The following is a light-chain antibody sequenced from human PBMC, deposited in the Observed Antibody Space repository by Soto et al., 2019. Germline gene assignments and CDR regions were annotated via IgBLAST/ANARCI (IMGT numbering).Light chain of an antibody. Sequence: DIQMTQSPASLSASVGDRVTITCRASQGISSYLAWYQQKPGKVPKLLIYAASILQSGVPSRFSGSGSGTDFTITISSLTPEDVSTYYCQKYNNAPLTFGGGTKVEIK. CDR2: AAS. J-gene: IGKJ4*01. CDR3: QKYNNAPLT. V-gene: IGKV1-27*01. CDR1: QGISSY.